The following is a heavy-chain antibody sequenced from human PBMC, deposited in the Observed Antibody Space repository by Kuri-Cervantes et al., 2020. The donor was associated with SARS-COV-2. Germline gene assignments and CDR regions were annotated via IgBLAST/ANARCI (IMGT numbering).Heavy chain of an antibody. CDR3: AREETDIVVVPAAMNWFDP. J-gene: IGHJ5*02. CDR1: DDSISRGYY. D-gene: IGHD2-2*01. CDR2: IYHSGSI. V-gene: IGHV4-38-2*02. Sequence: SQTLSLTCAVSDDSISRGYYWGWIRQSPGKGLEWIGSIYHSGSIFYNPSLKSRVTILLDTSKNQFSLKLSSVTAADTAVYYCAREETDIVVVPAAMNWFDPWGQGTLVTVSS.